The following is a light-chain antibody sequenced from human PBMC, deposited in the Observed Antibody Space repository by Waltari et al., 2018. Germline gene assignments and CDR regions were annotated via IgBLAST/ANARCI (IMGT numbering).Light chain of an antibody. Sequence: FMLTQPHPVSEFPGTTVSISCTGSSGSIARNYVQGYQRRPGSAPSTVFDWIQQRPSGVPDLFSGSLVSSSNSASLTITGRKSEDEADFYCQSYDSANVVFGGGTKLTVL. J-gene: IGLJ2*01. CDR3: QSYDSANVV. V-gene: IGLV6-57*02. CDR1: SGSIARNY. CDR2: WIQ.